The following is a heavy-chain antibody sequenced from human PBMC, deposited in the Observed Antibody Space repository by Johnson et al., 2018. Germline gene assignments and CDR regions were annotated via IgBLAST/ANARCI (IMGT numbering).Heavy chain of an antibody. J-gene: IGHJ6*03. Sequence: QVQLVESGGGVVQPGRSLRLSCAASGFTFSSYAMHWVRQAPGKGLAWVAVISSDGSNKYYADSVKGRFTLSRDNSNNTLYLQMIRQRAEEAAVYYCARDPKSIGWFYMGVGGKGTTVTVSS. CDR1: GFTFSSYA. CDR3: ARDPKSIGWFYMGV. D-gene: IGHD6-19*01. V-gene: IGHV3-30-3*01. CDR2: ISSDGSNK.